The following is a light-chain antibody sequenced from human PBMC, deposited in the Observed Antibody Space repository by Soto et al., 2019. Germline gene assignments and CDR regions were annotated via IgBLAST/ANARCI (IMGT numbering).Light chain of an antibody. CDR3: QQYQTWPRT. CDR1: QSVSSSY. V-gene: IGKV3-15*01. Sequence: EIVLTQSPGTLSLSPGERATLSCRASQSVSSSYLAWYQQKPGQAPRLLIYEASTRATGVPARFSGSGSRTDFTLTISGLQSEDAAIYYCQQYQTWPRTFGQGTKVDIK. CDR2: EAS. J-gene: IGKJ1*01.